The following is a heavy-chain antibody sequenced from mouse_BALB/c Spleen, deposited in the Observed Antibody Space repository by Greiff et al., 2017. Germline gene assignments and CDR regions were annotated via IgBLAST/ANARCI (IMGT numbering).Heavy chain of an antibody. Sequence: VQLKQSGPELVKPGASVKVSCKASGYAFTSYNMYWVKQSHGKSLEWIGYIDPYNGGTSYNQKFKGKATLTVDKSSSTAYMHLNSLTSEDSAVYYCARKDNGYHGYFDYWGQGTTLTVSS. CDR1: GYAFTSYN. V-gene: IGHV1S135*01. CDR2: IDPYNGGT. D-gene: IGHD2-2*01. CDR3: ARKDNGYHGYFDY. J-gene: IGHJ2*01.